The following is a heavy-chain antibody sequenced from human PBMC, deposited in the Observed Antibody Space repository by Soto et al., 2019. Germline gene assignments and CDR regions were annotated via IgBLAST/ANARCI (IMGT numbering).Heavy chain of an antibody. Sequence: ASETLSLTCTVSGGSISSGGYYWSWIRQHPGKGLEWIGYIYYSGSTYYNPSLKSRVTISVDTSKNQFSLKLSSVTAADTAVYYCARDVKSSSGYPYYFDYWGQGTLVTVSS. CDR2: IYYSGST. CDR1: GGSISSGGYY. D-gene: IGHD3-22*01. V-gene: IGHV4-31*03. J-gene: IGHJ4*02. CDR3: ARDVKSSSGYPYYFDY.